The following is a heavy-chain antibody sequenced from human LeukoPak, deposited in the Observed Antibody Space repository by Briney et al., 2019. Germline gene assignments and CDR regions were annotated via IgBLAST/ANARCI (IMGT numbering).Heavy chain of an antibody. Sequence: ASVKVSCKASGYTFTSYGISWVRQAPGQGLXWMGWISAYNGNTNYGQKLQGRVTMTTDTSTSTAYMELRSLRSDDTAVYYCARDLIAAGGDYYYYGMDVWGQGTTVTVSS. CDR1: GYTFTSYG. J-gene: IGHJ6*02. CDR2: ISAYNGNT. CDR3: ARDLIAAGGDYYYYGMDV. D-gene: IGHD6-13*01. V-gene: IGHV1-18*01.